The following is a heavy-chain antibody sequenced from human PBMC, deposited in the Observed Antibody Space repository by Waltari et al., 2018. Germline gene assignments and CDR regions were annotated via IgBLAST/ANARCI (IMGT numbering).Heavy chain of an antibody. J-gene: IGHJ2*01. V-gene: IGHV3-23*01. CDR2: ISGSGGST. CDR3: AKTEGIAVAGTEAYFDL. Sequence: VQLQESGPGLVKPSETLSLTCAVSGYSISSGYYWGWIRQPPGKGLEWVSAISGSGGSTYYADSVKGRFTISRDNSKNTLYLQMNSLRAEDTAVYYCAKTEGIAVAGTEAYFDLWGRGTLVTVSS. D-gene: IGHD6-19*01. CDR1: GYSISSGYY.